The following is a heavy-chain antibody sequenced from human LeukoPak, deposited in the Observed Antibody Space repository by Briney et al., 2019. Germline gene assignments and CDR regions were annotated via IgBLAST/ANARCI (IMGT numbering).Heavy chain of an antibody. CDR1: GGSINNYY. J-gene: IGHJ4*02. Sequence: PSETLSLTCTVSGGSINNYYWTWIRQPPGKGLECIGYVYYTGSTYYNPSLKSRVTISVDTSKNQFSRKLNSVTAADTAVYYCARDSSTVTTRHFDYWGQGTLVTVSS. CDR3: ARDSSTVTTRHFDY. V-gene: IGHV4-59*01. CDR2: VYYTGST. D-gene: IGHD4-17*01.